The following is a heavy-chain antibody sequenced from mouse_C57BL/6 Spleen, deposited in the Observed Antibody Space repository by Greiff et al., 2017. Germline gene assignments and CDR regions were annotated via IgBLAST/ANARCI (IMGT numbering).Heavy chain of an antibody. CDR2: IYPRSGNT. D-gene: IGHD2-13*01. CDR3: SREEGDETSFAY. V-gene: IGHV1-81*01. Sequence: QVQLQQSGAELARPGASVKLSCKASGYTFTSYGISWVKQRTGQGLEWIGEIYPRSGNTYYNEKFKGKATLTAAKSSSTAYMELRSLTSEDSAVYFCSREEGDETSFAYWGQGTLVTVSA. CDR1: GYTFTSYG. J-gene: IGHJ3*01.